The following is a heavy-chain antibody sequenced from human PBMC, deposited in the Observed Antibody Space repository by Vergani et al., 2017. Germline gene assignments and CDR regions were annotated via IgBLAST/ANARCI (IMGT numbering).Heavy chain of an antibody. J-gene: IGHJ4*02. V-gene: IGHV4-59*01. CDR3: ARMIAAAGTEYFDY. D-gene: IGHD6-13*01. CDR1: GGSISSYY. Sequence: QVQLQESGPGLVKPSETLSLTCTVPGGSISSYYWSWIRQPPGKGLEWIGYIYYSGSTNYNPSLKSRVTIAVDTSKNHFSLKLSSVTAADTAVYYCARMIAAAGTEYFDYWGQGTLVTVSS. CDR2: IYYSGST.